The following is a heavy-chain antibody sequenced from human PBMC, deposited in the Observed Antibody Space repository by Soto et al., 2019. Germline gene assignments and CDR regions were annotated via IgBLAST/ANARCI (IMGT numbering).Heavy chain of an antibody. J-gene: IGHJ5*02. CDR2: INPNNGAT. CDR3: ASHHPGARFDP. Sequence: QVQLVQSGAEVKKPGASVKVSCKAPRYIFTAYFMHWVRQAPGQGLEWMGWINPNNGATHYGLSFQGRVTMPRDTSISTAYMELSSLRSDDTAVYYCASHHPGARFDPWGQGTLVIVSS. V-gene: IGHV1-2*02. CDR1: RYIFTAYF.